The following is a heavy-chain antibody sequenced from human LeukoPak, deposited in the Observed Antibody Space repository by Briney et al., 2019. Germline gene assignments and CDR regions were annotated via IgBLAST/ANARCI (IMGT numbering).Heavy chain of an antibody. J-gene: IGHJ4*02. V-gene: IGHV1-18*01. CDR3: ARDGYYYDSSGPLDY. Sequence: ASVKVSCKASGYTFTSYGIRWVRQAPGQGLEWMGWISAYNGNTNYAQKLQGRVTMTTDTSTSTAYMELRSLRSDDTAVYYCARDGYYYDSSGPLDYWGQGTLVTVSS. CDR1: GYTFTSYG. CDR2: ISAYNGNT. D-gene: IGHD3-22*01.